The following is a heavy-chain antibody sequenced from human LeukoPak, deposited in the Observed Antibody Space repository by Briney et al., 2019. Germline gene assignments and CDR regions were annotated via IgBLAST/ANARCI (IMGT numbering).Heavy chain of an antibody. CDR1: GFTVSSNY. Sequence: PGGSLRLSCAASGFTVSSNYMSWVRQAPGKGLEWVSGISWHSGTIGYADSVKGRFTISRDNAKNSLYLQMNSLRAEDTALYYCAKDSSGSSNYFDYWGQGTLVTVSS. CDR3: AKDSSGSSNYFDY. D-gene: IGHD2-15*01. CDR2: ISWHSGTI. J-gene: IGHJ4*02. V-gene: IGHV3-9*01.